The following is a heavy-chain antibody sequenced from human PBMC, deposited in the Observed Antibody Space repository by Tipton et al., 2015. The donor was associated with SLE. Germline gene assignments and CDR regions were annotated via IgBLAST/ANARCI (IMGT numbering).Heavy chain of an antibody. J-gene: IGHJ4*02. CDR2: IYTTGST. Sequence: TLSLTCTVSVGPLTSVRYYWRWIRQPAGKGLEWIGHIYTTGSTNYSPSLKSRVTISFDTSETQFSLKLASVTIADTAVYYCARVSSGTNYAIESWGQGTLVTVSS. CDR1: VGPLTSVRYY. D-gene: IGHD4/OR15-4a*01. CDR3: ARVSSGTNYAIES. V-gene: IGHV4-61*09.